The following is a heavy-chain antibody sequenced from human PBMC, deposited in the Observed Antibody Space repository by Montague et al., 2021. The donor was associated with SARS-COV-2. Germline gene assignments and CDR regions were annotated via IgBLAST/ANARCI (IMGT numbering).Heavy chain of an antibody. J-gene: IGHJ5*02. CDR3: ARGLVSSSFGVFDP. CDR1: GGSISSGGYY. Sequence: TLSLTCTVSGGSISSGGYYWSWIRHHPGKGLDWIGYIHHSGTAHYNPSLKSRITILVDTSKNQFSLKLRSVTAADSAIYYCARGLVSSSFGVFDPWAQGTLVTVSS. V-gene: IGHV4-31*03. CDR2: IHHSGTA. D-gene: IGHD3-3*01.